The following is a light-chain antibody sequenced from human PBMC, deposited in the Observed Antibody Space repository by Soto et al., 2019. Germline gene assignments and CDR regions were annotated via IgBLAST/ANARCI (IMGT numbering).Light chain of an antibody. J-gene: IGKJ3*01. Sequence: DTQLTQSPGTLSASIGDRVSITCRASQPISDWLAWYQHKPGQAPKLLIFDASSLESGVPSRFSGTGSGTDFTLTITRLQPDDFATYYCQQYNTDPYIFGPGTTVEIK. CDR1: QPISDW. CDR3: QQYNTDPYI. CDR2: DAS. V-gene: IGKV1-5*01.